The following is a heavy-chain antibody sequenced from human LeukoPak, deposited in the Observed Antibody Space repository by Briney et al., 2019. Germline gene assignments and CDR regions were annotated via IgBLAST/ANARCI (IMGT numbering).Heavy chain of an antibody. CDR3: SRDATGDH. V-gene: IGHV3-72*01. Sequence: GGSLRLSCAASGFASSSSAMSWVRQAPGKGLEWVGRSRNRAKSYTTDYAASVKGRFTISRDDSKSTLYLQMNSLETEDTAVYYCSRDATGDHWGQGTLVSVSS. CDR1: GFASSSSA. J-gene: IGHJ4*02. CDR2: SRNRAKSYTT.